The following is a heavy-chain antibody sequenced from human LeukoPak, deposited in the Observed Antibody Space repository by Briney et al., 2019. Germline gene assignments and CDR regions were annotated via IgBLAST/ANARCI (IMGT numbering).Heavy chain of an antibody. CDR1: GYTFTSYY. D-gene: IGHD1-1*01. Sequence: ASVKVSCKASGYTFTSYYMHWVRQAPGQGLEWMGIINPSGGSTSYAQKFQGRVTMTRDTSTSTVYMEPSSLRSEDTAVYYCARDSWDDVSFDYWGQGTLVTVSS. CDR2: INPSGGST. CDR3: ARDSWDDVSFDY. V-gene: IGHV1-46*01. J-gene: IGHJ4*02.